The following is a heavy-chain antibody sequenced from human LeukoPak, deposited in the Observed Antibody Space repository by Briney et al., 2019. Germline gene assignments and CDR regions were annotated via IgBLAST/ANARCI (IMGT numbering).Heavy chain of an antibody. CDR1: GGTFSSYA. D-gene: IGHD4-23*01. CDR2: IIPIFGTA. V-gene: IGHV1-69*01. Sequence: SVKVSCKASGGTFSSYAISWVRQAPGQGLEWMGGIIPIFGTANYAQKFQGRVTITADESTSTAYMELSSLRHEDTAVYYCEREYLHRNYGGKNWFDPWGQGTLVTVSS. J-gene: IGHJ5*02. CDR3: EREYLHRNYGGKNWFDP.